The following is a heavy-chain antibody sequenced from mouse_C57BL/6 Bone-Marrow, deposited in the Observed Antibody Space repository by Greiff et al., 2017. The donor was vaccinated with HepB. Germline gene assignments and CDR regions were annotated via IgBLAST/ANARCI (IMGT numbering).Heavy chain of an antibody. Sequence: QVQLKESGAELVKPGASVKLSCKASGYTFTSYWMQWVKQRPGQGLEWIGEIDPSDSYTNYNQKFKGKATLTVDTSSSTAYMQLSSLTSEDSAVYYCARFYDGYSGFAYWGQGTLVTVSA. CDR2: IDPSDSYT. J-gene: IGHJ3*01. CDR3: ARFYDGYSGFAY. D-gene: IGHD2-3*01. V-gene: IGHV1-50*01. CDR1: GYTFTSYW.